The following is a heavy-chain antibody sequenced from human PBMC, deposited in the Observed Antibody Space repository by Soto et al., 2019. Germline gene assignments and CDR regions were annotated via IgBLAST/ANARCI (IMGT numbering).Heavy chain of an antibody. Sequence: EVQLLESGGGLVQPGGSLRLSCAASGFTFSSYAMSWVRQAPGKGLEWVSAISGAAGSTYYADSVKGRFTVSSDNSENTLYLQMNSLRAEDTAVYYCAKPSHSSSYSSLDYWGQGTLVTVSS. CDR2: ISGAAGST. J-gene: IGHJ4*02. D-gene: IGHD2-15*01. CDR1: GFTFSSYA. V-gene: IGHV3-23*01. CDR3: AKPSHSSSYSSLDY.